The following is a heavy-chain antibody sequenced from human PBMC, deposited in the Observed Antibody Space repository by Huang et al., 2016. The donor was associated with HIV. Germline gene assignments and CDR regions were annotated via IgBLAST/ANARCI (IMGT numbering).Heavy chain of an antibody. D-gene: IGHD5-18*01. V-gene: IGHV1-69*13. CDR3: ARTAYSYGFRQGYNWFDP. J-gene: IGHJ5*02. Sequence: QVLLVQSGAEVRKPGSSVKVSCTAFGGTFSSYAISWVRQAPGQVLEWMGGIIPIFGTANDTQKFQGRVTMTVDESTNTGYMELTRLTSEDTAVYYCARTAYSYGFRQGYNWFDPWGQGTPVTVSS. CDR1: GGTFSSYA. CDR2: IIPIFGTA.